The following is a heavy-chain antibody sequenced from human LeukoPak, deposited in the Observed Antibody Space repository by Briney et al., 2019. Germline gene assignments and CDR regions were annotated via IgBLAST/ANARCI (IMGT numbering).Heavy chain of an antibody. CDR2: IWYDGSNK. CDR1: GFTFSSYG. V-gene: IGHV3-33*01. Sequence: GGSLRLSCAASGFTFSSYGMHCVRQAPGRGLEWVAVIWYDGSNKYYADSVKGRFTISRDNSKNTLYLQINGLRAEDTAVYYCARDRSTTAVDYWGQGTLVTVSS. CDR3: ARDRSTTAVDY. D-gene: IGHD1-26*01. J-gene: IGHJ4*02.